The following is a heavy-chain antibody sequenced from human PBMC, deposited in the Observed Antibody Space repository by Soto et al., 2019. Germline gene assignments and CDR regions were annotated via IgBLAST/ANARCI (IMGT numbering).Heavy chain of an antibody. CDR3: AREVVAATEWFDP. Sequence: AGGSLRLSCAASGFTFSTYSMTWVRQAPGKGLEWVSYISGSTGAIYYADSVEGRFTISRDNAKNSLYLQMNSLRDEDTAVYYCAREVVAATEWFDPWGQGTLVTVSS. V-gene: IGHV3-48*02. CDR2: ISGSTGAI. CDR1: GFTFSTYS. J-gene: IGHJ5*02. D-gene: IGHD2-15*01.